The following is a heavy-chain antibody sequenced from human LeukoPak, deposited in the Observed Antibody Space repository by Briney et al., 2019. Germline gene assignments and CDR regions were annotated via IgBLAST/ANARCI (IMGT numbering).Heavy chain of an antibody. J-gene: IGHJ4*02. Sequence: GGSLRLSCAASGFTFSDYYMSWIRQAPGKGLEWVSSISYTGTYIYYADSVKGRFTISRDNAQNSLYLQMNSLRAEDTAIYYCVRDRGTYRPIDYWGQGTLVTVSS. CDR2: ISYTGTYI. CDR1: GFTFSDYY. CDR3: VRDRGTYRPIDY. D-gene: IGHD1-26*01. V-gene: IGHV3-11*01.